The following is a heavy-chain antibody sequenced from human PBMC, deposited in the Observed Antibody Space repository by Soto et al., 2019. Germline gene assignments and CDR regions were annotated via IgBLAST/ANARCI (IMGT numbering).Heavy chain of an antibody. V-gene: IGHV4-31*03. CDR3: AREMAAAGPNWFDP. CDR1: GGSISSGGYY. D-gene: IGHD6-13*01. J-gene: IGHJ5*02. CDR2: IYYSGST. Sequence: PSETLSLICTVSGGSISSGGYYWSWIRQHPGKGLEWIGYIYYSGSTYYNPSLKSRVTISVDTSKNQFSLKLSSVTAADTAVYYCAREMAAAGPNWFDPWGQGTLVTVSS.